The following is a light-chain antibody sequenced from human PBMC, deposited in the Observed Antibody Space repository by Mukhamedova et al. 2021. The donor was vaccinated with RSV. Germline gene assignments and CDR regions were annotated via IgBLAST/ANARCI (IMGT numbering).Light chain of an antibody. CDR3: QQYNSYPLT. CDR2: KAS. J-gene: IGKJ4*01. V-gene: IGKV1-5*03. Sequence: WYQRRVHGKAPKLLIYKASNLQSGVPSGFSGSGSGTEFTLTISSLQPDDFATYYCQQYNSYPLTFGGGTKVEIK.